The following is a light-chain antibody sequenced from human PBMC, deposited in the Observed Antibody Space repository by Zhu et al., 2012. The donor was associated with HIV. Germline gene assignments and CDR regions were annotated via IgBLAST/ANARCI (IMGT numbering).Light chain of an antibody. CDR1: HSVRRGY. J-gene: IGKJ1*01. CDR2: GAS. CDR3: QQYGGSPT. V-gene: IGKV3-20*01. Sequence: EILLTQSPGTLSLSPGDRATLSCRASHSVRRGYVAWYQQKPGRAPRLLMYGASSRPIGIPDRFSGTGSGTEFTLTINRLESEDFAVYYCQQYGGSPTFGQGTKVDFK.